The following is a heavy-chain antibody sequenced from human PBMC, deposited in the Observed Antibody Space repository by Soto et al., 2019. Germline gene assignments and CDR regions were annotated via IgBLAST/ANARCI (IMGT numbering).Heavy chain of an antibody. CDR1: GFTFSSCA. D-gene: IGHD4-17*01. CDR2: IIDSGGST. V-gene: IGHV3-23*01. Sequence: GGSLRLSCAASGFTFSSCAMGWVRQAPGKGLEWVSDIIDSGGSTYYADSVKGRFTISRDNSKNTLFLQMNSLRAEDTAVYYCAKDRYGDYGGIDYWGQGTMVTVSS. J-gene: IGHJ4*02. CDR3: AKDRYGDYGGIDY.